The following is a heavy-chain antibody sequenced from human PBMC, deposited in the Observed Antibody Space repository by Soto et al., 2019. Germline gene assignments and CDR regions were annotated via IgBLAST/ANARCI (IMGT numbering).Heavy chain of an antibody. CDR3: ARTDSGGYYFVY. CDR1: GDFISSGGYY. D-gene: IGHD3-22*01. J-gene: IGHJ4*02. Sequence: QVQLLESGPGLVKPSQTLSLTCTVSGDFISSGGYYWSWIRQLPGKGLEWIGYIYSSGTTYYNPSLKSRITISVDTSKNQFSLNLSSVTAADTAVYYCARTDSGGYYFVYWGQGTLVTVFS. V-gene: IGHV4-31*03. CDR2: IYSSGTT.